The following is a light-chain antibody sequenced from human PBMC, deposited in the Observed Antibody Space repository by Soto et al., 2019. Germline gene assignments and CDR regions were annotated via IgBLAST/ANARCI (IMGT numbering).Light chain of an antibody. CDR3: QQSYSTLT. V-gene: IGKV1-39*01. J-gene: IGKJ3*01. Sequence: DIPMTQSPSSLSASVGDRVTITCRTSQTISDYLNWYQHKPGKAPKLLISAASSLQSGVPSRFSGSWSGTDFTLTISSLQPEDFATHYCQQSYSTLTFGPGTKVDIK. CDR1: QTISDY. CDR2: AAS.